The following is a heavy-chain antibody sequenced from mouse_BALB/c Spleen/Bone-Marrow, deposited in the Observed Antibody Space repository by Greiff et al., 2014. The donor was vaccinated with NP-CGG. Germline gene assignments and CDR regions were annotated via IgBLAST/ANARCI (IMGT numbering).Heavy chain of an antibody. CDR3: ARDYSGYFDF. V-gene: IGHV7-3*02. Sequence: EVHLVESGGGLVQPGGSLRLSCTTSGFTFTDYFMTWVRQPPGKALEWLGFIRNKPNGYTTEYNPSVKGRFTISRDNSQGILHLQMNTLRAEDSAIYYCARDYSGYFDFWGQGTTLTVSS. D-gene: IGHD5-1*01. CDR2: IRNKPNGYTT. J-gene: IGHJ2*01. CDR1: GFTFTDYF.